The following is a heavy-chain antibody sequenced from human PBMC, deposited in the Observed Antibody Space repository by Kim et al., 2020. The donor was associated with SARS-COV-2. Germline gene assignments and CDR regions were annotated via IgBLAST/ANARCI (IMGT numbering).Heavy chain of an antibody. Sequence: GGSLRLSCAASGFTFSSYGMHWVRQAPGKGLEWVAVISYDGSNKYYADSVKGRFTISRDNSKNTLYLQMNSLRAEDTAVYYCAKNHERHAFDIWGQGTMVTVSS. J-gene: IGHJ3*02. CDR1: GFTFSSYG. V-gene: IGHV3-30*18. CDR3: AKNHERHAFDI. CDR2: ISYDGSNK.